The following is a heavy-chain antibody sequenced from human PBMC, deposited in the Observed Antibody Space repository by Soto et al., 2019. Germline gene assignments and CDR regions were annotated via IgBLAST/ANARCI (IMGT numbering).Heavy chain of an antibody. CDR3: ARPFSGGAFDI. Sequence: ESGGGLVQPGGSLRLSCAASGFTFSRHWLRGVRQAPGKGLEWVAHIRPDGSGESYVDSVKGRFIISRDNAKNSLYLQMNILSAEDTAVYHCARPFSGGAFDIWGQGTVVTVSS. CDR1: GFTFSRHW. CDR2: IRPDGSGE. D-gene: IGHD6-25*01. V-gene: IGHV3-7*01. J-gene: IGHJ3*02.